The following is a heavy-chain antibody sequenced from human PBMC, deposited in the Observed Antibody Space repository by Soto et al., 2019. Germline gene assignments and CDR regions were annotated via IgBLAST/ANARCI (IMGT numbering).Heavy chain of an antibody. CDR2: IWYDGSNK. CDR1: GFTFSNYG. CDR3: ARELAIVPADEWSPPGY. V-gene: IGHV3-33*01. J-gene: IGHJ4*02. D-gene: IGHD2-2*01. Sequence: PGGSLRLSCAASGFTFSNYGMHWVRLAPGKGLEWVAVIWYDGSNKYYVDSVRGRFTISRDNSKNTLYLQMNSLRAEDTAVYYCARELAIVPADEWSPPGYWGQGTLVTVSS.